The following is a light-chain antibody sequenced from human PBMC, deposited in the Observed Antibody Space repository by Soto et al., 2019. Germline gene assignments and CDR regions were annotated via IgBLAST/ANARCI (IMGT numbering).Light chain of an antibody. CDR1: SSNIGAGYD. CDR3: QTYDSSLSVV. Sequence: QSVLTQPPSVSGAPGQRVTISCTGTSSNIGAGYDVHWYQQVPGTAPKLLIYENKERSSWVPDRFSASKSGTSASLAITGLQAEDEADYSCQTYDSSLSVVFGGGTKLTVL. J-gene: IGLJ2*01. V-gene: IGLV1-40*01. CDR2: ENK.